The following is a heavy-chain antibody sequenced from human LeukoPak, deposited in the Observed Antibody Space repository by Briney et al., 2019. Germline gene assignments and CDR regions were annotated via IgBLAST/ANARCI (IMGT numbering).Heavy chain of an antibody. CDR2: IYTSGST. CDR3: AREGRIVGATRFDY. V-gene: IGHV4-4*07. D-gene: IGHD1-26*01. CDR1: GGSISSYY. J-gene: IGHJ4*02. Sequence: SETLSLTCTVSGGSISSYYWSWIRQPAGKGLEWIGRIYTSGSTNYTPSLKSRVTMSVDTYKNQFSLKLSSVTAADTAVYYCAREGRIVGATRFDYWGQGTLVTVSS.